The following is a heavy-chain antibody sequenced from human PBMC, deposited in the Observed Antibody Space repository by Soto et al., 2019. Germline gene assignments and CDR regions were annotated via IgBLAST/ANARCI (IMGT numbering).Heavy chain of an antibody. V-gene: IGHV1-18*01. CDR1: GYTFSSYG. CDR3: ARVEAAMSGHWFDP. D-gene: IGHD2-2*01. Sequence: QDQLVQSGAEVKKPGASVKVSCKASGYTFSSYGISWVRQAPGQGLEWMGWISAYNGKTNYAQKFQGRVTMTADTSTSTVYMELRSLRSDDTAVYYCARVEAAMSGHWFDPRGQGTLVTVSS. J-gene: IGHJ5*02. CDR2: ISAYNGKT.